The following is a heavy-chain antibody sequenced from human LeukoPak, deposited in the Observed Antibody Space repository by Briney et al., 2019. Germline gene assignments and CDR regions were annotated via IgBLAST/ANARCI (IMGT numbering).Heavy chain of an antibody. J-gene: IGHJ4*02. CDR3: ARGGHILTGYYLFDY. CDR2: INWNGGST. D-gene: IGHD3-9*01. Sequence: PGGSLRLSCTASGFTFDDYGMSWVRQAPGKGLEWVSGINWNGGSTGYADSVKGRFTISRDNAKNSLYLQMNSLRAEDTALYYCARGGHILTGYYLFDYWGQGTLVTVSS. V-gene: IGHV3-20*04. CDR1: GFTFDDYG.